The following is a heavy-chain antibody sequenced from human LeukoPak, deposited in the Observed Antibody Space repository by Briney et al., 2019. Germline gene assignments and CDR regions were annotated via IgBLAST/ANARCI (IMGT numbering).Heavy chain of an antibody. Sequence: ASVKVSCTASGYTFTSYGISWVRQAPGQGLEWMGWISAYNGNTNYAQKLQGRVTMTTDTSTSTAYMELRSLRSDDTAVYYCARNANYYDSSGYYYDAFDIWGQGTMVTVSS. D-gene: IGHD3-22*01. CDR3: ARNANYYDSSGYYYDAFDI. V-gene: IGHV1-18*01. CDR1: GYTFTSYG. J-gene: IGHJ3*02. CDR2: ISAYNGNT.